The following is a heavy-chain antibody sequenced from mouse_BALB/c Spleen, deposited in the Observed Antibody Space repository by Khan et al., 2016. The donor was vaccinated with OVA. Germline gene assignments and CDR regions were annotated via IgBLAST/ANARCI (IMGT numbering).Heavy chain of an antibody. CDR3: ARNPFAY. J-gene: IGHJ3*01. V-gene: IGHV1-52*01. Sequence: QVQLKQSGTELVRPGTSVRLSCKASGYTFTSYWMNWIKQRPEQGLEWIGSIDPYDSETHYNQKFKDKTTLTVDKSSNTAYMQLSSLTSEDSAVYYCARNPFAYWGQGTLVTVSA. CDR2: IDPYDSET. CDR1: GYTFTSYW.